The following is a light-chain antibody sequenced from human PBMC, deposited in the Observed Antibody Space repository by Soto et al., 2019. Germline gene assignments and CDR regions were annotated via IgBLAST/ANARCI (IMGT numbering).Light chain of an antibody. V-gene: IGLV2-14*01. Sequence: QSVLTQPASVSGSPGQSITISCTGTSSDVGGYDYVSWYQQHPGKAPKLMIYDVTNRPSGVSNRFSGPKSGNTASPTISGLQAEDEADYYCISYASINTYVFGTGTKVTVL. CDR2: DVT. J-gene: IGLJ1*01. CDR1: SSDVGGYDY. CDR3: ISYASINTYV.